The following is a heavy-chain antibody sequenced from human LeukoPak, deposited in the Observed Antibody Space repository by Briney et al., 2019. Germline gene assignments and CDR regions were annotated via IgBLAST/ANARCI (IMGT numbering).Heavy chain of an antibody. CDR2: IYSGGTT. D-gene: IGHD4-23*01. J-gene: IGHJ3*02. CDR3: ARDADYGGSPDAFDI. Sequence: GGSLRLSCAASGFTVSGNHMSWVRQAPGKGLNWVSIIYSGGTTYYADSVKGRFTISRDNSKNTLCLQMNSLRAEDTAVYYCARDADYGGSPDAFDIWGRGTIVTVSP. V-gene: IGHV3-53*01. CDR1: GFTVSGNH.